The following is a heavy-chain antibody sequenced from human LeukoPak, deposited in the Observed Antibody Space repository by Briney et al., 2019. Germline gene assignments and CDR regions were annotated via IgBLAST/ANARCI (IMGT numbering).Heavy chain of an antibody. CDR2: IYYSGST. V-gene: IGHV4-31*03. CDR3: ARDQVVRGVNWFDP. Sequence: SETLSLTCTVSGGSISSGGYYWSWIRQHPGKGLEWIGYIYYSGSTYYNPSLKSRVTISVDTSKNQFSLKLSSVTAADTAVYYCARDQVVRGVNWFDPWGQGTLVTVSS. J-gene: IGHJ5*02. CDR1: GGSISSGGYY. D-gene: IGHD3-10*01.